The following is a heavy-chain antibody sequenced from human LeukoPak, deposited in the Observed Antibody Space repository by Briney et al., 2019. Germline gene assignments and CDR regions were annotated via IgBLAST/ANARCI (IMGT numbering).Heavy chain of an antibody. D-gene: IGHD1-14*01. V-gene: IGHV3-33*01. CDR3: TRYNNDHFDY. J-gene: IGHJ4*02. CDR2: IAYDGSRA. Sequence: GGSLRLSCAGSGFTFGGYGMHWFRQTPGKGLEWVAVIAYDGSRAFYADSVKGRFTISRDNSKNTMSVQMDDLRAEDTAVYYCTRYNNDHFDYWGQGTLSPSPQ. CDR1: GFTFGGYG.